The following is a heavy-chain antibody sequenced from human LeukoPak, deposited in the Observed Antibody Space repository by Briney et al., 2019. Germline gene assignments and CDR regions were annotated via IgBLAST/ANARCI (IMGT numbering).Heavy chain of an antibody. CDR2: ISSSSSYI. Sequence: PGGSLRLSCAASGFTFSSYSMNWVRQAPGKGLEWVSSISSSSSYIYYADSVKGRFTISRDNAKNSLYLQMNSLRAEDTAVYYCARYYYGSGRDYYYMDVWGKGTTVTVSS. J-gene: IGHJ6*03. CDR3: ARYYYGSGRDYYYMDV. D-gene: IGHD3-10*01. V-gene: IGHV3-21*01. CDR1: GFTFSSYS.